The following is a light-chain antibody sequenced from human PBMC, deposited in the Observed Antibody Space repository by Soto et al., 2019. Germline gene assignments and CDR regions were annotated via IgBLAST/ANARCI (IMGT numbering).Light chain of an antibody. Sequence: QSVLTQPRSVSGSPGQSVTISCTGTSSDVGGYNYVSWYQQHPGKAPKLMIYDVSKRPSGVPDRFSGSKSGNTASLTISWLHAEDEADYYCCSYAGSYPYVFGTGTKLTVL. V-gene: IGLV2-11*01. J-gene: IGLJ1*01. CDR2: DVS. CDR3: CSYAGSYPYV. CDR1: SSDVGGYNY.